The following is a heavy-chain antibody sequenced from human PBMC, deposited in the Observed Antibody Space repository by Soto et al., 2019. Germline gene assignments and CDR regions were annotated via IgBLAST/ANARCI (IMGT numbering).Heavy chain of an antibody. J-gene: IGHJ6*02. Sequence: GRALMLSCAASGFPFSRYARSCVRPATGKGLEWVSAISGSGGSTYYADSVKGRFTISRDNSKNTLYLQMNSLRAEDTAVYYCAKEGYYDFWSGYLPNYYGMDVWGQGTTVTVS. CDR1: GFPFSRYA. V-gene: IGHV3-23*01. CDR3: AKEGYYDFWSGYLPNYYGMDV. CDR2: ISGSGGST. D-gene: IGHD3-3*01.